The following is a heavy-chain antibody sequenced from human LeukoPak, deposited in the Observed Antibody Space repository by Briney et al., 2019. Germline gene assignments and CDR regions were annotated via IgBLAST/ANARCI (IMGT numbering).Heavy chain of an antibody. CDR1: GYTFTSYY. Sequence: ASVKVSCKASGYTFTSYYMHWVRQAPGQGLEWMGIINPSGGSTSYAQKFQGRVTMTRDTSTSTVYMELSSLRSEDTAVYYCARDSVAGYSSSWYGFDPWGQGTLVTVSS. CDR3: ARDSVAGYSSSWYGFDP. CDR2: INPSGGST. J-gene: IGHJ5*02. D-gene: IGHD6-13*01. V-gene: IGHV1-46*01.